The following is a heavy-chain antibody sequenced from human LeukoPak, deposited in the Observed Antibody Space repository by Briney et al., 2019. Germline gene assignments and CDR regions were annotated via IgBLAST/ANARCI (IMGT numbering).Heavy chain of an antibody. J-gene: IGHJ4*02. V-gene: IGHV3-53*01. D-gene: IGHD4-17*01. CDR1: GFTVSSNY. CDR3: ARDTYDDYVPLDY. CDR2: IYFGGTT. Sequence: TGGSLRLSCAASGFTVSSNYMTWVRQAPGQGLEWVSVIYFGGTTYYADSVKGRFTISRDNSKNTLYLQMNSLRAEDTAVYYCARDTYDDYVPLDYWGQGTLVTVSS.